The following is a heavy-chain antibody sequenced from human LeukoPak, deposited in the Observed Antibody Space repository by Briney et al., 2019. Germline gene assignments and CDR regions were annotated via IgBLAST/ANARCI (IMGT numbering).Heavy chain of an antibody. Sequence: PGGSLPLSCAASGFTFDDYGMSWVRPAPGKGLERVSGVNWNGISTGYADSVKGRFTISSDNAKKSLFLQMNSQRAEDTASYHCSRERYYLGGVIVTGPNPLDYWGQGTLVTVSS. J-gene: IGHJ4*02. CDR2: VNWNGIST. V-gene: IGHV3-20*01. CDR3: SRERYYLGGVIVTGPNPLDY. D-gene: IGHD3-16*02. CDR1: GFTFDDYG.